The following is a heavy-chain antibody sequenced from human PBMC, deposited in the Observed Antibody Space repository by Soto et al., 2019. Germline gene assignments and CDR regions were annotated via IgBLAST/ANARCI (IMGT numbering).Heavy chain of an antibody. CDR3: ARQDYSPTWYLKY. Sequence: EVQLLESGGGVVQPGGSLRLSCAASRFTFSAYAMSWVRQAPGKGLEWVSVISGSGDATYYADSVKGRFTISRDNSKNTLYMQMNSLRDEDTAVYYCARQDYSPTWYLKYWGQGTLVTVSS. CDR1: RFTFSAYA. V-gene: IGHV3-23*01. D-gene: IGHD6-13*01. J-gene: IGHJ4*02. CDR2: ISGSGDAT.